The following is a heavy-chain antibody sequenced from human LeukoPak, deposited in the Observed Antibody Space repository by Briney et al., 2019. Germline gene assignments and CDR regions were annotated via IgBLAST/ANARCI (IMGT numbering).Heavy chain of an antibody. CDR2: IWSDGNNR. CDR3: AKDPGASVSGFYMDV. D-gene: IGHD2-8*02. J-gene: IGHJ6*03. Sequence: GGSLRLSCAASGFTFRNYGMHWVRQATGKGLEWVSFIWSDGNNRFYADSVKGRFTISRDNSKNMLYLQMDTLRAEDTALYYCAKDPGASVSGFYMDVWGKGTTVIVSS. CDR1: GFTFRNYG. V-gene: IGHV3-30*02.